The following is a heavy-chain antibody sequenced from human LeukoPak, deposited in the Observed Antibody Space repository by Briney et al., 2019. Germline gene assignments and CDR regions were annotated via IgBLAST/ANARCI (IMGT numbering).Heavy chain of an antibody. CDR1: GGSISSYY. CDR3: ARVRSDSSGYYGPNDAFDI. Sequence: SETLSLTCTVSGGSISSYYWSWIRQPRGKGLEWMGYIYYSGSTNYNPSLKSRVTISVDTSKNQFSLKLSSVTAADTAVYYCARVRSDSSGYYGPNDAFDIWGQGTMVTVSS. V-gene: IGHV4-59*01. D-gene: IGHD3-22*01. CDR2: IYYSGST. J-gene: IGHJ3*02.